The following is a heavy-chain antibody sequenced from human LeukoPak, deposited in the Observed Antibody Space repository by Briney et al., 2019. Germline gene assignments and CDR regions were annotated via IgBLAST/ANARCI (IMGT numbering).Heavy chain of an antibody. V-gene: IGHV3-66*02. CDR3: ARYCSSTGCYTDAFDI. CDR1: GFTVGSNY. J-gene: IGHJ3*02. CDR2: IYSGGST. D-gene: IGHD2-2*02. Sequence: PGGSLRLSCAASGFTVGSNYMSWVRQAPGKGLEWVSVIYSGGSTYYADSVKGRFTISRDNSKNTLYLQMNSLRAEDTAVYYCARYCSSTGCYTDAFDIWGQGTMVTVSS.